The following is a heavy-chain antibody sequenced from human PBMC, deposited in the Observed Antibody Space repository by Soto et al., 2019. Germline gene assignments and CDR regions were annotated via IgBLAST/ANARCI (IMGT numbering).Heavy chain of an antibody. Sequence: GGSLRLSCADSGFTFSSYWMSWVRQAPGTGLGWVANIKQDETEKYYVDSVKGRFAISRDNGKNTLYLQMNSLRAEDTAIYYCARVRTENYYGMDVWGQGTTVTVSS. CDR1: GFTFSSYW. J-gene: IGHJ6*02. V-gene: IGHV3-7*05. CDR2: IKQDETEK. CDR3: ARVRTENYYGMDV.